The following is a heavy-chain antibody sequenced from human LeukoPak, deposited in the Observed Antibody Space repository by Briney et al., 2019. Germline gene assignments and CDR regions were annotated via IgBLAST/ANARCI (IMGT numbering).Heavy chain of an antibody. Sequence: SETLSLTCAVSAASISNYYWSWIQQAQGKGLEWIGYISTSGSTNYNPSLKSRVSISLGTSKNRFSLNLNFVTAADTAVYYCASPRSGYRYTFDYWGQGALVTVSS. D-gene: IGHD3-22*01. CDR1: AASISNYY. J-gene: IGHJ4*02. V-gene: IGHV4-4*09. CDR3: ASPRSGYRYTFDY. CDR2: ISTSGST.